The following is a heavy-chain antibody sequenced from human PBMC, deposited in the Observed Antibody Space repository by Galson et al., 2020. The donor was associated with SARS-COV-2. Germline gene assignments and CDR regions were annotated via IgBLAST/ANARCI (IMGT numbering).Heavy chain of an antibody. CDR2: IRYDGSNK. D-gene: IGHD3-10*01. V-gene: IGHV3-30*02. CDR3: ANALLYGIDY. J-gene: IGHJ4*02. CDR1: GFTFSSYG. Sequence: GESLKISCAASGFTFSSYGMHWVRQAPGKGLEWVAFIRYDGSNKYYADSVKGRFTISRDNSKNTLYLQMNSLRAEDTAVYYCANALLYGIDYWGQGTLVTVSS.